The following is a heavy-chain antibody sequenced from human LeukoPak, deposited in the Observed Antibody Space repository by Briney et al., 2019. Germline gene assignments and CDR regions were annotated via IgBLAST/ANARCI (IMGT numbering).Heavy chain of an antibody. CDR3: ARSGVSRGTVTPPGDF. D-gene: IGHD4-17*01. CDR1: GYTYTTYT. J-gene: IGHJ4*02. V-gene: IGHV1-3*03. CDR2: INADTGNT. Sequence: GASVKVSCKASGYTYTTYTMHWVRQAPGQRLEWMGWINADTGNTKCSQEFQGRLTITRDTSASTVYMDLSSLKSEDMAVYYCARSGVSRGTVTPPGDFWGQGTLVTVSS.